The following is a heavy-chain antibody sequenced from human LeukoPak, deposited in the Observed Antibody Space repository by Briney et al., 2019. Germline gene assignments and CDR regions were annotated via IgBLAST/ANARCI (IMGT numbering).Heavy chain of an antibody. J-gene: IGHJ4*02. CDR3: ARLSGSYYCFDY. CDR2: INPSGGST. V-gene: IGHV1-46*01. CDR1: GYTFTGYY. D-gene: IGHD1-26*01. Sequence: ASVTVSCKASGYTFTGYYMHWVRQAPGQGLEWMGIINPSGGSTTYAQKFQGRVTMNRDTSTSTVYMELSSLRSEDTAVYYCARLSGSYYCFDYWGQGTLVTASS.